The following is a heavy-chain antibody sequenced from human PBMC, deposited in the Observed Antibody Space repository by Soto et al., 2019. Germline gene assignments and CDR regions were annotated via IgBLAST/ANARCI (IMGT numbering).Heavy chain of an antibody. CDR1: GFTFSNSA. CDR2: IVVGSGNT. V-gene: IGHV1-58*01. D-gene: IGHD5-18*01. J-gene: IGHJ4*02. CDR3: ATDKGDSYGYGNY. Sequence: ASVKVSCKASGFTFSNSAVQWVRQARGQRLEWIGWIVVGSGNTNYAQKFQERVTITRDMSTTTAYMELSSLRSVDTAVYYCATDKGDSYGYGNYWGQGTIGTVS.